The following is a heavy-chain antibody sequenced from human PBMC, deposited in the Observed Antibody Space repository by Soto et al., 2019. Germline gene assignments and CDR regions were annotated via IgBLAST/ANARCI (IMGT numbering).Heavy chain of an antibody. V-gene: IGHV3-49*03. D-gene: IGHD2-2*01. CDR2: IRSKAYGGTT. CDR3: TRLVEVPAAIYYYYYGMDV. Sequence: GGSLRLSCTASGFTFGDYAMSWFRQAPGKGLEWVGFIRSKAYGGTTEYAASVKGRFTISRDDSKSIAYLQMNSLKTEDTAVYYCTRLVEVPAAIYYYYYGMDVWGQGTTVTVSS. CDR1: GFTFGDYA. J-gene: IGHJ6*02.